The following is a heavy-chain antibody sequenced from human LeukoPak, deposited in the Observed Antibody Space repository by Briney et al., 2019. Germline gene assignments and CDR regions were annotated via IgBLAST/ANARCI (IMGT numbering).Heavy chain of an antibody. CDR2: IIPIFGTA. CDR3: ARDCSSGSYPDY. Sequence: SVKVSCKASLGTFSSYAIIWVRQAPRQGLEGIGRIIPIFGTANYAQKFQGRVTITADKSTSTAYMELSSVRSEDTAVYYCARDCSSGSYPDYWGQGTLVTVSS. D-gene: IGHD1-26*01. J-gene: IGHJ4*02. V-gene: IGHV1-69*06. CDR1: LGTFSSYA.